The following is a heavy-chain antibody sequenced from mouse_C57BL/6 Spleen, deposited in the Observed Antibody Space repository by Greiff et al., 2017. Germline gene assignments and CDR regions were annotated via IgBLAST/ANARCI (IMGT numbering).Heavy chain of an antibody. Sequence: EVQRVESEGGLVQPGSSMKLSCTASGFTFSDYYMAWVRQVPEKGLEWVANINYDGSSTYYLDSLKSRFIISRDNAKNILYLQMSSLKSEDTATYYCARDGGLLYYFDYWGQGTTLTVSS. D-gene: IGHD2-3*01. CDR3: ARDGGLLYYFDY. CDR2: INYDGSST. J-gene: IGHJ2*01. CDR1: GFTFSDYY. V-gene: IGHV5-16*01.